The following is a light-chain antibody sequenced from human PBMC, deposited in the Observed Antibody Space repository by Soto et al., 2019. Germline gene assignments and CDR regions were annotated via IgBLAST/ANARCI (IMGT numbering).Light chain of an antibody. J-gene: IGLJ2*01. V-gene: IGLV4-69*02. CDR1: SGHSSYG. CDR2: VNTDGSH. Sequence: QSVLTQSPSASASLGASVRLTCTLSSGHSSYGIAWHQQQPEKGPRYLMKVNTDGSHSKGDGIPDRFSGSSSGAERYLTISSLQSEDEADYYCQTWGTGTHVEFGGGTKFTVL. CDR3: QTWGTGTHVE.